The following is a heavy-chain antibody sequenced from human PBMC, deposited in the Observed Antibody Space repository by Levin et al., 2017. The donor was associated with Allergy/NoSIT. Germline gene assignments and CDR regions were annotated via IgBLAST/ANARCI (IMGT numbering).Heavy chain of an antibody. CDR3: AKSFGSGTYWGYYFDS. D-gene: IGHD3-10*01. CDR2: ISSTGGTT. CDR1: GFSFSSYG. V-gene: IGHV3-23*01. J-gene: IGHJ4*02. Sequence: GGSLRLSCAASGFSFSSYGMSWVRQAPGKGLEWISSISSTGGTTYYAEALKGRFIMSRDNSKNTLFLQMNGLRAEDTAAYYCAKSFGSGTYWGYYFDSWGQGARVTVSS.